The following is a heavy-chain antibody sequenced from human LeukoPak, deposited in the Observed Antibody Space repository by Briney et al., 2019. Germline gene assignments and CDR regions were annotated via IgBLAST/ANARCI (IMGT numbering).Heavy chain of an antibody. D-gene: IGHD3-22*01. CDR2: ISGSGGST. V-gene: IGHV3-23*01. J-gene: IGHJ4*02. CDR1: GFTFSSYA. Sequence: GGSLRLSCAASGFTFSSYAMSWVRQAPGKGLEWVSDISGSGGSTYYADSVKGRFTISRDNSKNTLYLQMNSLRAEDTAVYHCAKFALYYYDSSGYRYFDYWGQGTLVTVSS. CDR3: AKFALYYYDSSGYRYFDY.